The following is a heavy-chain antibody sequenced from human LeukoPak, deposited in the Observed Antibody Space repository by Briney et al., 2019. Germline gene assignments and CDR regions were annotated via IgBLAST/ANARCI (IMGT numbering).Heavy chain of an antibody. J-gene: IGHJ4*02. CDR2: IYYSGIT. V-gene: IGHV4-59*08. Sequence: SETLSLTCTVSGGSIRGYYWSWIRQPPGKGLEYIGYIYYSGITNYNPSLKSRVTISVDTSKNQFSLKLSSVNAADTAVYYCASIEYYYDSSGDFDYWGQGTLVTVSS. D-gene: IGHD3-22*01. CDR1: GGSIRGYY. CDR3: ASIEYYYDSSGDFDY.